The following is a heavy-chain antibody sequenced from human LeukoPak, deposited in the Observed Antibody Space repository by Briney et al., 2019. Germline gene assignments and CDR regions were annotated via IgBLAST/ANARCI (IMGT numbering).Heavy chain of an antibody. D-gene: IGHD6-13*01. Sequence: GGSLRLSCAASGFTFDDYGMSWVRQAPGRGLEWVSGINWKGGSTVYADSVKGRFTISRDNAKNSLYLQMNSLRAEDTALYYCARDGDSNLYYYYYMDVWGKGTTVTVSS. J-gene: IGHJ6*03. CDR2: INWKGGST. V-gene: IGHV3-20*04. CDR3: ARDGDSNLYYYYYMDV. CDR1: GFTFDDYG.